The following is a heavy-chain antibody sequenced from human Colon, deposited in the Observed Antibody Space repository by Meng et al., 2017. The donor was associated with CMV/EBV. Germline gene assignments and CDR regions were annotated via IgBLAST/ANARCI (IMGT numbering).Heavy chain of an antibody. V-gene: IGHV4-39*07. D-gene: IGHD2-8*01. CDR3: ARDPGLYYGY. Sequence: GSLRLSCTVSGGSISSSSYYWGWIRQPPGKGLEWSGSIYYSGSTYYNPSLKSRVTISVDTSKNQLSLKLTSVTAAYTAVYYCARDPGLYYGYWGQGTLVTVSS. J-gene: IGHJ4*02. CDR2: IYYSGST. CDR1: GGSISSSSYY.